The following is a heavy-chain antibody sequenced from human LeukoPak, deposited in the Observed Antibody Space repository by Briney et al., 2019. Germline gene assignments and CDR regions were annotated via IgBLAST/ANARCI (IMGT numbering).Heavy chain of an antibody. V-gene: IGHV4-34*01. J-gene: IGHJ4*02. CDR1: GGSFSGYY. CDR3: ARRPLRDGYNPRFDY. D-gene: IGHD5-24*01. Sequence: SETLSLTCAVYGGSFSGYYWSWIRQPPGKGLEWSGEINHSGSTNYNTSLKSRVTIPVETSKNQFSLKLSSGTAADEAVYYCARRPLRDGYNPRFDYWGQGTLVTVS. CDR2: INHSGST.